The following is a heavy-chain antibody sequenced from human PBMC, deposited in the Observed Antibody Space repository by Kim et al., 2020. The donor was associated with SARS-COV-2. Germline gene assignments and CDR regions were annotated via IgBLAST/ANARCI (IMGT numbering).Heavy chain of an antibody. V-gene: IGHV1-69*04. CDR3: ARDDHYYYDSSGYPTPYYYYGIDV. D-gene: IGHD3-22*01. CDR1: GGTFSSYA. CDR2: IIPFLGIA. J-gene: IGHJ6*02. Sequence: SVKVSCKASGGTFSSYAISWVRQAPGQGLEWMGRIIPFLGIANYAQKFQGRVTITADKSTSTAYMELSSLRSEDTAVYYCARDDHYYYDSSGYPTPYYYYGIDVWGHGTTVTVSS.